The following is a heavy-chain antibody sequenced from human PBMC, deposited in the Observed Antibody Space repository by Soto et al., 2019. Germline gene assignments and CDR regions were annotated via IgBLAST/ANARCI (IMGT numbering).Heavy chain of an antibody. J-gene: IGHJ3*01. CDR3: ARGRGVVIPAGTPDAFDV. V-gene: IGHV1-18*01. CDR1: GYTFNKYG. D-gene: IGHD6-13*01. Sequence: QARLVQSGGEVKRPGASVKVSCKASGYTFNKYGFNWVRQAPGQGLEWMGRISAFNDYTNLAQKFKGRVTLTTDASTNTAYMELQILRSDDTAMYYCARGRGVVIPAGTPDAFDVWGQGTKVTVSS. CDR2: ISAFNDYT.